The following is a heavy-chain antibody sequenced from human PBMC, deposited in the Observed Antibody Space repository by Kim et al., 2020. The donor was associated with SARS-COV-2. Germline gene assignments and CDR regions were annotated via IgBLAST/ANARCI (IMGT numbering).Heavy chain of an antibody. CDR2: ISYDGSEK. D-gene: IGHD3-10*01. J-gene: IGHJ4*02. CDR1: GFTFTTYA. V-gene: IGHV3-30*04. CDR3: RNLDFYVSGSREDY. Sequence: GGSLRLSCTASGFTFTTYAMHWVRQAPGRGLEWVAVISYDGSEKYYAESVKGRFTISRDNSKNTLYLQMNSLRPEDTAVYYCRNLDFYVSGSREDYWGQGTLVTVSS.